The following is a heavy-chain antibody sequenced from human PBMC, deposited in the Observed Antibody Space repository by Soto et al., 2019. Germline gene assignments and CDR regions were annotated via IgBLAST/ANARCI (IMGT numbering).Heavy chain of an antibody. CDR1: GFTFDDYA. CDR2: ISWKSGST. V-gene: IGHV3-9*01. J-gene: IGHJ4*02. D-gene: IGHD2-15*01. Sequence: EVQLVESGGGLALPGRSLRLSCAASGFTFDDYAMHWVRHMPGKGLEWVAGISWKSGSTAYADSVKGRFTITRDNAKNSLSLQMNSLRAEDTALYYCTKDQGYSGGIGRFDCWGQGALVTVSS. CDR3: TKDQGYSGGIGRFDC.